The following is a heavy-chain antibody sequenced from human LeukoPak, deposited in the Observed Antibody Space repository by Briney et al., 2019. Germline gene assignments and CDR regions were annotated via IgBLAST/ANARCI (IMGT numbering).Heavy chain of an antibody. J-gene: IGHJ4*02. Sequence: GGSLRLSCAASGFTFSSYWMHWVRQAPGKGLVWVSRINSDGSSTSYADSVKGRFTISRDNAKNTLYLQMNSLRAEDTAVYYCATYLGYSSGWYPYYFDYWGQGTLVTVSS. V-gene: IGHV3-74*01. CDR3: ATYLGYSSGWYPYYFDY. CDR2: INSDGSST. D-gene: IGHD6-19*01. CDR1: GFTFSSYW.